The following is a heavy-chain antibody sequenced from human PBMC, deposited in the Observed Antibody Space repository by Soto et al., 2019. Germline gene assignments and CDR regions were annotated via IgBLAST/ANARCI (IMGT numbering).Heavy chain of an antibody. CDR1: GFTVSSTY. D-gene: IGHD5-18*01. CDR2: IYSDGRI. J-gene: IGHJ4*02. CDR3: ARGPSAGYIYGAHWGYSAY. Sequence: GGSLRLSCAASGFTVSSTYMGWVRQAPGKGLAWVSNIYSDGRIFYADSVKGRFTLSRDTSKNTLFLQMNNLRGEDTAVYYCARGPSAGYIYGAHWGYSAYWGRGTLVTVSS. V-gene: IGHV3-53*01.